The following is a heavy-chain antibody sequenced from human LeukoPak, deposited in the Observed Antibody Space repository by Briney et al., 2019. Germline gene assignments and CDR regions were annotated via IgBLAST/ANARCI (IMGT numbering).Heavy chain of an antibody. V-gene: IGHV4-39*07. D-gene: IGHD3-9*01. CDR1: GGSISSSNYY. J-gene: IGHJ4*02. Sequence: SETLSLTCTVSGGSISSSNYYWAWVRQPPGKGLEWIGNINYSGSTHYNASLKSRVTISVDTSKNQFSLKLSSVTAADTAIYYCGKTDIYFNPIDYWGPGSLVTVSS. CDR2: INYSGST. CDR3: GKTDIYFNPIDY.